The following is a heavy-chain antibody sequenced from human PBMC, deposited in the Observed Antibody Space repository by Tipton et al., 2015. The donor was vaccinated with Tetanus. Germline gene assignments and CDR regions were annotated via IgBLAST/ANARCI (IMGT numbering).Heavy chain of an antibody. D-gene: IGHD2/OR15-2a*01. J-gene: IGHJ4*02. V-gene: IGHV4-31*03. CDR2: IYYSGTS. Sequence: TLSLTCTVSGDSISSGPYSWSWLRQHPGKGLELIGYIYYSGTSYISPSLTRRVSIAVDTSRNQFSLNLTSVTVADSAVYFCAGVTVQRTELYFDHWGQGTLVTVSS. CDR3: AGVTVQRTELYFDH. CDR1: GDSISSGPYS.